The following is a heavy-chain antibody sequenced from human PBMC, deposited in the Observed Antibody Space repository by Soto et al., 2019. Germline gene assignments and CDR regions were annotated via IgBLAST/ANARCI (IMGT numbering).Heavy chain of an antibody. CDR1: GGTFSSYA. CDR3: ASHLTGGEDYYYYYGMDV. D-gene: IGHD2-8*02. CDR2: IIPIFGTA. Sequence: QVQLVQSGAEVKKPGSSVKVSCKASGGTFSSYAISWVRQAPGQGLEWMGGIIPIFGTANYAQKFQGRVTITADESTSTAYMELSSLRSEDTAVYYCASHLTGGEDYYYYYGMDVWGQGTTVTVSS. J-gene: IGHJ6*02. V-gene: IGHV1-69*01.